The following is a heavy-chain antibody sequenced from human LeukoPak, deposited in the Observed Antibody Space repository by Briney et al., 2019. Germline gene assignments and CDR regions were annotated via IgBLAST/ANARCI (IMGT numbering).Heavy chain of an antibody. Sequence: PGGSLRLSCAASGFTFSSYAMSWVRQAPGKGLEWVSAISGSGGSTYYADSVKGRFTISRDNSKNTLYLQMNSLRAEDTAVYYCAKSGPEAYCGGDCYSLDYWGQGTLVTVSS. CDR2: ISGSGGST. CDR1: GFTFSSYA. V-gene: IGHV3-23*01. J-gene: IGHJ4*02. D-gene: IGHD2-21*02. CDR3: AKSGPEAYCGGDCYSLDY.